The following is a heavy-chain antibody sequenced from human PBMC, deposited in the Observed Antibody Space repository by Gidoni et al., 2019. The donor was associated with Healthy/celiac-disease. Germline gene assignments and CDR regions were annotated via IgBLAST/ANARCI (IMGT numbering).Heavy chain of an antibody. CDR1: GFTFSSYA. Sequence: EVQLLESGGGLVQPGGSLRLSCAASGFTFSSYAMSWVRQAPGKGLGWVSAISGSGGSTYYADSVKGRFTISRDNSKNTLYLQMNSLRAEDTAVYYCAKQNYDFWSGYYAPLDYWGQGTLVTVSS. V-gene: IGHV3-23*01. D-gene: IGHD3-3*01. CDR3: AKQNYDFWSGYYAPLDY. CDR2: ISGSGGST. J-gene: IGHJ4*02.